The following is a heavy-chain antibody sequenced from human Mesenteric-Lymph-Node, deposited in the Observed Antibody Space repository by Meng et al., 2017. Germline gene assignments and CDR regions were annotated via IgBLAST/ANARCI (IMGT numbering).Heavy chain of an antibody. CDR2: ISAYNGNT. V-gene: IGHV1-18*01. CDR1: GYTFTSYA. Sequence: QVQLVQSWSELKKPGASVKVSCRASGYTFTSYAMNWVRQAPGQGLEWMGWISAYNGNTNYAQKLQGRVTMTTDTSTSTAYMELRSLRSDDTAVYYCARDARRQLVTPMFFDYWGQGTLVTVSS. CDR3: ARDARRQLVTPMFFDY. D-gene: IGHD6-6*01. J-gene: IGHJ4*02.